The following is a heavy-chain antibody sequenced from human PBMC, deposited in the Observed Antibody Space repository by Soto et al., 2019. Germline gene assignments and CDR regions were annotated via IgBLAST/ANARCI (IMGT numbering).Heavy chain of an antibody. CDR2: ISGSGGST. CDR3: AKATATGGGAFDI. D-gene: IGHD2-8*02. Sequence: EVQLLESGGGLVQPGGSLRLSCAASGFTFSSYAMSWVRQAPGKGLEWVSAISGSGGSTYYADSVKGRFTISRDNSKNTVFLQMNSLTAGDTAVYYCAKATATGGGAFDIRGQGTMVTVSS. CDR1: GFTFSSYA. J-gene: IGHJ3*02. V-gene: IGHV3-23*01.